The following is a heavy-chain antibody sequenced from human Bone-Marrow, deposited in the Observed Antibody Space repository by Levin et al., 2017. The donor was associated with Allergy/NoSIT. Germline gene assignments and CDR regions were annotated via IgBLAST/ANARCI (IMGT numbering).Heavy chain of an antibody. J-gene: IGHJ3*02. Sequence: SETLSLTCAVYGGSFSGYYWSWIRQPPGKGLEWIGEINHSGSTNYNPSLKSRVTISVDTSKNQFSLKLSSVTAADTAVYYCARRGSGLYCSGGSCPRRHAFDIWGQGTMVTVSS. V-gene: IGHV4-34*01. CDR2: INHSGST. D-gene: IGHD2-15*01. CDR1: GGSFSGYY. CDR3: ARRGSGLYCSGGSCPRRHAFDI.